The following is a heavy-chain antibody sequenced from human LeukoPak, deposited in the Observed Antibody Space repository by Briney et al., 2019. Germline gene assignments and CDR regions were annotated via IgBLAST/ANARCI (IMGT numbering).Heavy chain of an antibody. CDR1: GYTLTSYG. D-gene: IGHD6-13*01. Sequence: GASVKVSSKASGYTLTSYGISWVRQAPGQGLEWMGWSSAYNGNTNYAQRLQGRVTMTTDTSTSTAYMELRSLRSDDTAVYYCATGAYSSSWEIGFDYWGQGTLVTVSS. V-gene: IGHV1-18*01. CDR2: SSAYNGNT. J-gene: IGHJ4*02. CDR3: ATGAYSSSWEIGFDY.